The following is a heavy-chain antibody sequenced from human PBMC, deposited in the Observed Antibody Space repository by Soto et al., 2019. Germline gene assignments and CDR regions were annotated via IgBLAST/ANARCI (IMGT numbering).Heavy chain of an antibody. Sequence: GESLKISCKGSGYSFPNYSIGWVRQMPGKGLEWMGIIYGDDSDSRYSPSFQGQVTISADKSISTAYLQWSSLRASDTALYYCARIPVVTKDYYYYGMDVWGQGTTVTVSS. V-gene: IGHV5-51*01. CDR1: GYSFPNYS. CDR3: ARIPVVTKDYYYYGMDV. D-gene: IGHD5-12*01. CDR2: IYGDDSDS. J-gene: IGHJ6*02.